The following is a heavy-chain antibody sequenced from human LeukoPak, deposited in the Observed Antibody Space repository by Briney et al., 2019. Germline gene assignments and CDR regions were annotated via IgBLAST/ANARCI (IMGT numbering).Heavy chain of an antibody. CDR2: IYYSGST. CDR1: GGSISSYY. Sequence: SETLSLTCTVSGGSISSYYWSWIRQPPGKGLEWIGYIYYSGSTNYNPSLKSRVTISVDTSKNQFSLKLSSVTAADTAVYYCARASTQYCSSTSCYYFDYWGQGTLVTVSS. V-gene: IGHV4-59*01. J-gene: IGHJ4*02. D-gene: IGHD2-2*01. CDR3: ARASTQYCSSTSCYYFDY.